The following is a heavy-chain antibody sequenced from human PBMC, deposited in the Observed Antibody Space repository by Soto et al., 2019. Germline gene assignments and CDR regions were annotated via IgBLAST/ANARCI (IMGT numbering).Heavy chain of an antibody. CDR2: ISAYNGNT. J-gene: IGHJ4*02. Sequence: QVQLVQSGAELKKPGASVKVSCKASGYTFTTYAISWVRQAPGQGLEWMGWISAYNGNTKYAQNLQGRVTMTTDTXXXXXXXELRSXXXXXXXVYYCTRDGPPFDYWGQGTLVTV. CDR3: TRDGPPFDY. CDR1: GYTFTTYA. V-gene: IGHV1-18*01.